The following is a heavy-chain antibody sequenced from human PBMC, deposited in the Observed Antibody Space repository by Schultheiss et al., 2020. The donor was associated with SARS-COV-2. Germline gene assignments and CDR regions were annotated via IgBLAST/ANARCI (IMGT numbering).Heavy chain of an antibody. D-gene: IGHD3-10*01. V-gene: IGHV4-39*07. CDR1: GGSISSGGYY. CDR3: ARGKWGVGYFDY. J-gene: IGHJ4*02. CDR2: IYYTGNT. Sequence: SETLSLTCTVSGGSISSGGYYWGWIRQPPGKGLEWIGSIYYTGNTYYNPSLKSRVAISIDTSKNQASLILTSVTAADTAVYFCARGKWGVGYFDYWGQGMLVTVSS.